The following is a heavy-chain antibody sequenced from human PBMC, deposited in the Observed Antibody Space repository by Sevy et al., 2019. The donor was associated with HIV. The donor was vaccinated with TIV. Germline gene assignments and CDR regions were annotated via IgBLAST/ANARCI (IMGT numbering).Heavy chain of an antibody. CDR2: ITNDGRNK. CDR1: GFTFSSHC. V-gene: IGHV3-30*18. J-gene: IGHJ6*02. CDR3: AKALGVGVGATRGFYYYYGMDV. D-gene: IGHD1-26*01. Sequence: GSLRLSCAASGFTFSSHCMPWVRQAPGKGLEGGAGITNDGRNKYYANFVKGRFTISGDNSKNKLYLQMNSLRAEDTAVYYCAKALGVGVGATRGFYYYYGMDVWGQGTTVTVSS.